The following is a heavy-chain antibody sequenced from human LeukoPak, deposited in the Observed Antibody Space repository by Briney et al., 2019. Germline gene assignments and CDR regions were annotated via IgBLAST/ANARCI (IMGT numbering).Heavy chain of an antibody. CDR2: IYYSGST. CDR3: ARGRGYSGYIYEY. Sequence: SETLSLTCAVSGGPISTYYWSWVRQPPGKGLEWIGYIYYSGSTNYNPSLKSRVTISIDTSKNQFSLKLSSVTAADTAVYYCARGRGYSGYIYEYWGQGTLVTVSS. D-gene: IGHD5-12*01. CDR1: GGPISTYY. J-gene: IGHJ4*02. V-gene: IGHV4-59*01.